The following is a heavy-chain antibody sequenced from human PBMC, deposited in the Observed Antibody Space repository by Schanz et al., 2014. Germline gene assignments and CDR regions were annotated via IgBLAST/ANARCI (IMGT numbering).Heavy chain of an antibody. CDR2: IWYDGSNK. D-gene: IGHD2-15*01. CDR3: AKGMGYCSGGTCYDYYYYGLDV. Sequence: VQLLDSGGGLVQPGGSLRLSCAASGFTFSDYYMSWIRQAPGKGLEWVAFIWYDGSNKYYADSVKGRFTISRDNSKNTLYLQMNSLSADDTAVFYCAKGMGYCSGGTCYDYYYYGLDVWGQGTTVTVSS. V-gene: IGHV3-30*02. J-gene: IGHJ6*02. CDR1: GFTFSDYY.